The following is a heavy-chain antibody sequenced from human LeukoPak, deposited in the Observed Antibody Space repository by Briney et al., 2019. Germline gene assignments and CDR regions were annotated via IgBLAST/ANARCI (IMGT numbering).Heavy chain of an antibody. CDR2: IASDGSYT. Sequence: GGPLRLSCAVSGFAFSQYYMGWVRQAPGKGLESVAIIASDGSYTAYVDSVKGRFTISRDNAKNSLYLQMSSLTAEDTAIYFCTFLVREPQHWGRGTLVTVSS. V-gene: IGHV3-7*01. CDR1: GFAFSQYY. D-gene: IGHD3-10*01. CDR3: TFLVREPQH. J-gene: IGHJ1*01.